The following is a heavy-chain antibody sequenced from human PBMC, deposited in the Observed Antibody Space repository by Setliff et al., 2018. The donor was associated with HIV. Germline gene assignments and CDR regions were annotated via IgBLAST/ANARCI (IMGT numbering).Heavy chain of an antibody. CDR1: GFTFSSYV. Sequence: PGGSLRLSCAATGFTFSSYVLHWVRQAPGKGPEWVAVMSTGGGIKICADSVKGRFTISRDNSRNTLFLQMNNLRPEDTATYYCVRDPIEGSPDYFDYWGQGALVTVSS. CDR3: VRDPIEGSPDYFDY. CDR2: MSTGGGIK. D-gene: IGHD1-26*01. J-gene: IGHJ4*02. V-gene: IGHV3-30-3*01.